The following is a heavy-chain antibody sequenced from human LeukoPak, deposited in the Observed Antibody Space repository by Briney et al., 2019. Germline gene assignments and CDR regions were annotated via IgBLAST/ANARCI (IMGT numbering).Heavy chain of an antibody. CDR3: ARAYGSGSSYHPDY. CDR1: GYSFTAYY. V-gene: IGHV1-2*02. J-gene: IGHJ4*02. D-gene: IGHD3-10*01. CDR2: INPNSGGT. Sequence: ASVKVSCKASGYSFTAYYIHWVRQAPGQGLGHMGWINPNSGGTNSSQRFQDRVTLTRDTSISTAFMELTSLTSDDTAVYYCARAYGSGSSYHPDYWGQGTLVTVSS.